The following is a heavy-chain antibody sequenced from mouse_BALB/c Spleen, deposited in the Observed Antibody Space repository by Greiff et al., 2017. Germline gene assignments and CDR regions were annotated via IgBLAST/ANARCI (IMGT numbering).Heavy chain of an antibody. J-gene: IGHJ4*01. D-gene: IGHD4-1*01. CDR2: ISDGGSYT. CDR3: ARDLGFDAMDY. CDR1: GFTFSDYY. V-gene: IGHV5-4*02. Sequence: EVQLVESGGGLVKPGGSLKLSCAASGFTFSDYYMYWVRQTPEKRLEWVATISDGGSYTYYPDSVKGRFTISRDNAKNNLYLQMSSLKSEDTAMYYCARDLGFDAMDYWGQGTSVTVSS.